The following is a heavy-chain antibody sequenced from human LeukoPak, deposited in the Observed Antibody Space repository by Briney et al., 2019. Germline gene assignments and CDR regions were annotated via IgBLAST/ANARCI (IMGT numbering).Heavy chain of an antibody. J-gene: IGHJ6*03. CDR2: TSGSGGST. V-gene: IGHV3-23*01. CDR3: AKCLLYGIYYYYYMDV. CDR1: GFTFSSYA. D-gene: IGHD2-2*02. Sequence: GGSLRLSCAASGFTFSSYAMSWVRQAPGKGLEWVSATSGSGGSTYYADSVKGRFTISRDNSKNTLYLQMNSLRAEDMAVYYCAKCLLYGIYYYYYMDVWGKGTTVTVSS.